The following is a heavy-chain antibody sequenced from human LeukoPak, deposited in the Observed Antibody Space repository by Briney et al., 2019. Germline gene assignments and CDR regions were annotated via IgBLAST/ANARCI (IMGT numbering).Heavy chain of an antibody. D-gene: IGHD3-9*01. Sequence: SSETLSLTCAVYGGSFSGYYWSWLRQPPGKGLEWIGEINHSGSTNYNPSLKSRVTISVDTSKNQFSLKLSSVTAADTAVYYCARESIYDILTGYRVFDYWGQGTLVTVSS. CDR1: GGSFSGYY. J-gene: IGHJ4*02. CDR3: ARESIYDILTGYRVFDY. CDR2: INHSGST. V-gene: IGHV4-34*01.